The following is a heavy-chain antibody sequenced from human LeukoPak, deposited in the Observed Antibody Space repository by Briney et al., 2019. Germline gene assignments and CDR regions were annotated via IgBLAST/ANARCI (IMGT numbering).Heavy chain of an antibody. Sequence: SETLSLTCTVSGGSISSYYWTWIRQSAGKGLEWIGRINTSGSTNYNPSLRSRVTMSVNTSKNQFSLNLTSVTAADTTVYSCAREGGDPRWLDPWGQGTLVTVSS. V-gene: IGHV4-4*07. CDR2: INTSGST. D-gene: IGHD6-25*01. CDR3: AREGGDPRWLDP. CDR1: GGSISSYY. J-gene: IGHJ5*02.